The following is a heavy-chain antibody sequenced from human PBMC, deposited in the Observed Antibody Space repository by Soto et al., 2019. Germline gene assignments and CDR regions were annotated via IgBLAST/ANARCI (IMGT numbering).Heavy chain of an antibody. Sequence: SETLSVTCTVSGGSISSSNFYWGWIRQPPGKGLEWIGSVYQSGSAYSNPSLKSRVTISVDTSKTQFSLKLSSVTAADTAVYYCAVRRRYCSSTSCLSHFQHWGQGTLVTVSS. J-gene: IGHJ1*01. V-gene: IGHV4-39*01. CDR3: AVRRRYCSSTSCLSHFQH. CDR2: VYQSGSA. D-gene: IGHD2-2*01. CDR1: GGSISSSNFY.